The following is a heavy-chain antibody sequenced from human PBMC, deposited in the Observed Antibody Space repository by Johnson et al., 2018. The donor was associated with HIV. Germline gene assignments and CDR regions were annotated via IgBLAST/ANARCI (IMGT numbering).Heavy chain of an antibody. D-gene: IGHD7-27*01. V-gene: IGHV3-66*01. Sequence: VQLVESGGGLVQPGGSLRLSCAASGFTVSSNYMNWVRQAPGKGLDWVSLIYSGDSTYYADSVKGRFSISRDNSKNTLYLQMNSLRAEDTALYYCARERGLGHAFDIWGQGTMVTVSS. CDR3: ARERGLGHAFDI. CDR2: IYSGDST. CDR1: GFTVSSNY. J-gene: IGHJ3*02.